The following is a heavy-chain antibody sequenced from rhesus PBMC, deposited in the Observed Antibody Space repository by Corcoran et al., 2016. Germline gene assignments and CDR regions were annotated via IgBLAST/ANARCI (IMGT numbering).Heavy chain of an antibody. J-gene: IGHJ6*01. CDR2: ISGSGGST. CDR3: ARGTGLYGLDS. D-gene: IGHD2-15*01. CDR1: GGSISGNY. Sequence: QLQLQESGPGLMKPSETLSLTCAVSGGSISGNYGSWIRQPPGKGLEWIGRISGSGGSTDHNPSLKSRVTISTAPSKNQFSLKLSSVTAADTAVYYCARGTGLYGLDSWGQGVVVTVSS. V-gene: IGHV4-173*01.